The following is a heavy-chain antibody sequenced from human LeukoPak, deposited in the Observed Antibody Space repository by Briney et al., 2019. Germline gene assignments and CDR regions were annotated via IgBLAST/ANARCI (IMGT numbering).Heavy chain of an antibody. CDR1: GGSISSGGYS. J-gene: IGHJ3*02. CDR2: IYHSGST. Sequence: SQTLSLTCAVSGGSISSGGYSWSWIRQPPEKGLEWIGYIYHSGSTYYNPSLKSRVTISVDRSKNQFSLKLSSVTAADTAVYYCARGIVVVPAAKVGHAFDIWGQGTMVTVSS. D-gene: IGHD2-2*01. CDR3: ARGIVVVPAAKVGHAFDI. V-gene: IGHV4-30-2*01.